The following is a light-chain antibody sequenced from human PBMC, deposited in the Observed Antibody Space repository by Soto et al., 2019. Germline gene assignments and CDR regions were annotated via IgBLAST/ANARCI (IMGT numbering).Light chain of an antibody. V-gene: IGKV1-33*01. J-gene: IGKJ4*01. CDR1: QDISNY. CDR3: QQYASLPLT. CDR2: DAS. Sequence: DMQLTQSPSSLSASVGDRVTITCRASQDISNYLHWYQQKPGKAPKLLIYDASNLEGGVPSRFSGSGSATYFTFTINSLQPEDVATYYCQQYASLPLTFGGVTRVEIK.